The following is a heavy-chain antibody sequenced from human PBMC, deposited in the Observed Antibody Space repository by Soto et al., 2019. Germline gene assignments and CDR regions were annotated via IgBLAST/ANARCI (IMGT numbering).Heavy chain of an antibody. CDR1: GFTFSSYS. Sequence: GGSLRLSCAASGFTFSSYSMNWVRQAPGKGLEWVSSISSSSSYIYYADSVKGRFTISRDNAKNSLYLQMNSLRAEDTAVYYCASWPFWYFDCSAYDRDAFDIWGQGTMVPVSS. CDR3: ASWPFWYFDCSAYDRDAFDI. V-gene: IGHV3-21*01. J-gene: IGHJ3*02. CDR2: ISSSSSYI. D-gene: IGHD3-16*01.